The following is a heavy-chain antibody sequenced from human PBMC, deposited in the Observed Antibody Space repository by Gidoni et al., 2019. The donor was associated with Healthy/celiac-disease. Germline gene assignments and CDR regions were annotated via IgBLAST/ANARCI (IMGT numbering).Heavy chain of an antibody. CDR3: ASALNYDILTGYGY. V-gene: IGHV3-33*01. D-gene: IGHD3-9*01. CDR2: IWYDGSNK. Sequence: QVQLLESGGGVVQPGRSLRLSCAASGFTFSSYGMHWVRQGPGKGLEWVAVIWYDGSNKYYADAVKGRFTISRDNSKNTLYLQMNSLRAEDTAVYYCASALNYDILTGYGYWGQGTLVTVSS. CDR1: GFTFSSYG. J-gene: IGHJ4*02.